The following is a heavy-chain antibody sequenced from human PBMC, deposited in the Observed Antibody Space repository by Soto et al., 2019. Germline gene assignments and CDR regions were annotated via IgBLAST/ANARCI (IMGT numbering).Heavy chain of an antibody. CDR1: GFTFSAYS. CDR3: VREDILGVRSFDY. CDR2: ISSGSKTI. J-gene: IGHJ4*02. Sequence: PGGSLRLSXAASGFTFSAYSVNWVRQAPGKGLDWVSYISSGSKTIYYADSVKGRFTVSRDNAKNSQYLQMNSLRDEDTAVYYCVREDILGVRSFDYWGQGTLVTVSS. V-gene: IGHV3-48*02. D-gene: IGHD3-9*01.